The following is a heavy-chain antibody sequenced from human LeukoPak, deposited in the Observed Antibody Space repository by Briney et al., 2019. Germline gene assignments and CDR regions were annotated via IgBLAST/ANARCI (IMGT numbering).Heavy chain of an antibody. D-gene: IGHD4-17*01. CDR3: AREVCYGDCGYLHQ. CDR1: GFTFSNYW. V-gene: IGHV3-7*03. J-gene: IGHJ1*01. Sequence: GGSLRLSCVASGFTFSNYWMNWVRQAPGKGLGWVANIKQDGAEIYYVDSVKGRFTISRDNAKNSLYLQMNSLRTEDTAAYYCAREVCYGDCGYLHQWGQGTLSPSPQ. CDR2: IKQDGAEI.